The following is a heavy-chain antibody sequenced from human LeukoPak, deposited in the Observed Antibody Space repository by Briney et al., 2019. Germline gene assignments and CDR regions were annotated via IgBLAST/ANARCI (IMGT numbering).Heavy chain of an antibody. CDR1: GGSISSSSYY. CDR2: IYYSRST. D-gene: IGHD3-22*01. J-gene: IGHJ3*02. Sequence: PSETLSLTCTVSGGSISSSSYYWGWIRQPPGKGLEWIGSIYYSRSTYYNPSLKSRVTISVDASKNQFSLKLSSVTAADTAVYYCASYYDSSGGAFDIWGQGTMVTVSS. V-gene: IGHV4-39*07. CDR3: ASYYDSSGGAFDI.